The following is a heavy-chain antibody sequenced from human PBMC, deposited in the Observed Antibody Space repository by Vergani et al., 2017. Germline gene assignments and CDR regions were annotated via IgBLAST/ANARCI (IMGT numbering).Heavy chain of an antibody. V-gene: IGHV3-23*01. D-gene: IGHD2-2*01. CDR2: ISGSGGST. CDR3: ARDLIVVPATWIDY. J-gene: IGHJ4*02. CDR1: GFTFSSYA. Sequence: EVQLLESGGGLVQPGGSLRLSCAASGFTFSSYAMSWVRQAPGKGLEWVSAISGSGGSTYYADSVKGRFTISRDNSKNTLYLQMNSLRAEDTAVYYCARDLIVVPATWIDYWGQGTLVTVSS.